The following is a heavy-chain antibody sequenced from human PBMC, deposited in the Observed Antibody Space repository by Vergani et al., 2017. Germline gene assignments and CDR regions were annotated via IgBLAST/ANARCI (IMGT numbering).Heavy chain of an antibody. J-gene: IGHJ6*02. CDR3: ARDPDIVVVPAAPYYYYYFGMDV. Sequence: QVQLVQSGAEVKKPGASVKVSCKASGYTFTSYGLSWVRQATGQGLEWMGWISAYNGNTNYAQQLQGRVTMTTDTSTGTAYMELRSLRSDDTAVYYCARDPDIVVVPAAPYYYYYFGMDVWDRGTTVTVSS. CDR2: ISAYNGNT. V-gene: IGHV1-18*04. D-gene: IGHD2-2*01. CDR1: GYTFTSYG.